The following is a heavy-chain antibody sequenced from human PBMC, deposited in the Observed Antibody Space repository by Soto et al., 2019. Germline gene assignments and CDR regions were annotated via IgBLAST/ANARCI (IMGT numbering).Heavy chain of an antibody. CDR1: GGSVSSYY. CDR2: VYYSGSA. CDR3: ARTNWNANWFDP. J-gene: IGHJ5*02. Sequence: SETLSLTCTVSGGSVSSYYWNWIRQPPGKGLEWIGYVYYSGSATYNPSLKSRVTISVDTAKDQFSLKLRSVTAADTAVYYCARTNWNANWFDPWGQGTLVTSPQ. V-gene: IGHV4-59*02. D-gene: IGHD1-20*01.